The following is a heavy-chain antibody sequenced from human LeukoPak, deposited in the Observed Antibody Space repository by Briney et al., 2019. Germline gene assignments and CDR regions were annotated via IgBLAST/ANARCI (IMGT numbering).Heavy chain of an antibody. V-gene: IGHV3-48*04. CDR1: GFTFSSYA. D-gene: IGHD3-9*01. CDR2: ISSSGRTM. Sequence: GGSLRLSCAASGFTFSSYAMHWVRQAPGKGLEWVSYISSSGRTMYYADSVKGRFTVSRDNAKNSLYLQMNSLRAEDTAVYYCARTYYDILTSYNPYFDYWGQGTLVTVSS. CDR3: ARTYYDILTSYNPYFDY. J-gene: IGHJ4*02.